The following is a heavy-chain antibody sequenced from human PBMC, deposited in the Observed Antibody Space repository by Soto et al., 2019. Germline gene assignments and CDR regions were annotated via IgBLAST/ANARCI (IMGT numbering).Heavy chain of an antibody. CDR1: GFTFSSYG. J-gene: IGHJ6*02. D-gene: IGHD3-3*01. V-gene: IGHV3-30*18. CDR3: AKDRGDYDFWSGYHYGMDV. Sequence: GGSLRLSCAASGFTFSSYGMHWVRQAPGKGLEWVAVISYDGSNKYYADSVKGRFTISRDNSKNTLYLQMNSLRAEDTAVYYCAKDRGDYDFWSGYHYGMDVWGQGTTVTVSS. CDR2: ISYDGSNK.